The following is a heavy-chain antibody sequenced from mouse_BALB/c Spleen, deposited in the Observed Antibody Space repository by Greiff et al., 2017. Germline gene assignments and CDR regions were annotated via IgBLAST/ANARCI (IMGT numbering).Heavy chain of an antibody. J-gene: IGHJ4*01. CDR2: ISSGSSTI. CDR1: GFTFSSFG. Sequence: EVQGVESGGGLVQPGGSRKLSCAASGFTFSSFGMHWVRQAPEKGLEWVAYISSGSSTIYYADTVKGRFTISRDNPKNTLFLQMTSLRSEDTAMYYCARSSYDYDRGYAMDYWGQGTSVTVSS. CDR3: ARSSYDYDRGYAMDY. V-gene: IGHV5-17*02. D-gene: IGHD2-4*01.